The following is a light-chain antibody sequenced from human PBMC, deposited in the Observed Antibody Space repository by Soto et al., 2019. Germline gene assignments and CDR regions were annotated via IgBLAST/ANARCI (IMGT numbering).Light chain of an antibody. V-gene: IGKV3-20*01. Sequence: EIVLTQSPGTLSLSPGQSATLSCRASQSVSSSYLAWYHQHPGQAPSLRIYGASYRATEISDRFSGSASGTDFTLTISRLEPEHFAVYYCPPYRSSPRYTFGHGTKLEIK. CDR1: QSVSSSY. J-gene: IGKJ2*01. CDR2: GAS. CDR3: PPYRSSPRYT.